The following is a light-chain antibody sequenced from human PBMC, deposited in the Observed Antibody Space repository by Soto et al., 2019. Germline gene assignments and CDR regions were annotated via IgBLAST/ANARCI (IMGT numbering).Light chain of an antibody. V-gene: IGLV1-40*01. CDR2: GNI. Sequence: QSVLTQPPSVSGAPGQRVTFSGFGSSSNIGADYDVHWYQQLPGTAPKLLIYGNINRPSGVPDRFSGSKSGASAALAITGLQPEDEADYYCQSYDTSLGFVFGTGTKLTVL. CDR1: SSNIGADYD. J-gene: IGLJ1*01. CDR3: QSYDTSLGFV.